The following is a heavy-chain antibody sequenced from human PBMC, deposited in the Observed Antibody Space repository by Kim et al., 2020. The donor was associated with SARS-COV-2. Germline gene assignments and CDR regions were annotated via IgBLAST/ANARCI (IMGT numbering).Heavy chain of an antibody. CDR2: ISSNGGST. Sequence: GGSLRLSCSASGFTFSSYAMHWVRQAPGKGLEYVSAISSNGGSTYYADSVKGRFTISRDNSKNTLYLQMSSLRAEDTAVYYCVKDLRVVVVAAQAHPLHDDGMDFWGQGTTVTVSS. CDR1: GFTFSSYA. D-gene: IGHD2-15*01. V-gene: IGHV3-64D*09. J-gene: IGHJ6*02. CDR3: VKDLRVVVVAAQAHPLHDDGMDF.